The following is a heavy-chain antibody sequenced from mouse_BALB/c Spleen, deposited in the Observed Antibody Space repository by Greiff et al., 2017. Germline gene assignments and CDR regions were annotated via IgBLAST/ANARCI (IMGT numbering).Heavy chain of an antibody. J-gene: IGHJ1*01. D-gene: IGHD2-2*01. CDR1: GYTFTSYW. CDR2: IDPSDSET. Sequence: QVQLQQPGAELVKPGAPVKLSCKASGYTFTSYWMNWVKQRPGRGLEWIGRIDPSDSETHYNQKFKDKATLTVDKSSSKAYIQLSSLTSEDSAVYYCASGYDVPHWCFDVWGAGTTVTVSS. CDR3: ASGYDVPHWCFDV. V-gene: IGHV1-69*02.